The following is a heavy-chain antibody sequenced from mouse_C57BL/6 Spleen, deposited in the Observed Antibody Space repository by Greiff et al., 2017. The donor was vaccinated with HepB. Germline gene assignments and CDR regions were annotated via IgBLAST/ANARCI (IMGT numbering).Heavy chain of an antibody. J-gene: IGHJ3*01. D-gene: IGHD1-1*01. CDR2: IYPGAGDT. V-gene: IGHV1-80*01. CDR1: GYAFSSYW. Sequence: VQLQQSGAELVKPGASVKISCKASGYAFSSYWMNWVKQRPGKGLEWIGQIYPGAGDTNYNGKFKGKATLTADKSSSTAYMQLSSLTSEDSAVYFRARSGTVAPWCAYWGQGTLVTVSA. CDR3: ARSGTVAPWCAY.